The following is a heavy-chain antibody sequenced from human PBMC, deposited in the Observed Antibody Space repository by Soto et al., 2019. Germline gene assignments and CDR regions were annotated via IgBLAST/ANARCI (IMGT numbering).Heavy chain of an antibody. CDR1: GGSIRSYY. CDR2: IYYSGST. D-gene: IGHD6-19*01. V-gene: IGHV4-59*01. CDR3: ARGIEGWYQGRYYYGMDV. J-gene: IGHJ6*02. Sequence: SETLSLTCTFFGGSIRSYYWTWIRQPPGKGLEWIGYIYYSGSTNYNPSLKSRVTISVDTSKNQFSLKLSSVTAADTAVYYCARGIEGWYQGRYYYGMDVWGQGTTVTVSS.